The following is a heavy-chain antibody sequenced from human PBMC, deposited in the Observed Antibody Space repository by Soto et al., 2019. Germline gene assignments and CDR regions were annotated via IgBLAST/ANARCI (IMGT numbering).Heavy chain of an antibody. CDR3: ARDLRAAGRPGMDV. D-gene: IGHD6-13*01. CDR2: IIPICGTA. Sequence: QVQLVQSGAEVKKPGSSVKVSCKASGGTFSSYAISWVRQAPGQGLEWMGGIIPICGTANYAQNFQGRVTITADESTSPAYMELSSLRSEDTAVYYCARDLRAAGRPGMDVWGQGTTVTVSS. J-gene: IGHJ6*02. V-gene: IGHV1-69*01. CDR1: GGTFSSYA.